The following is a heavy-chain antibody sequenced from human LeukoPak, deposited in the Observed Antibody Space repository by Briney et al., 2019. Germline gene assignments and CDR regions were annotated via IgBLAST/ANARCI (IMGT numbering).Heavy chain of an antibody. CDR2: INHSGST. CDR3: ARAIQYYYDSSGSNDDY. V-gene: IGHV4-34*01. D-gene: IGHD3-22*01. J-gene: IGHJ4*02. Sequence: SETLSLTCAVYGGSFSGYYWSWIRQPPGKGVGWIGEINHSGSTNYNPSLKSRVTISVDTSKNQFSLKLSSVTAADTAVYYCARAIQYYYDSSGSNDDYWGQGTLVTVSS. CDR1: GGSFSGYY.